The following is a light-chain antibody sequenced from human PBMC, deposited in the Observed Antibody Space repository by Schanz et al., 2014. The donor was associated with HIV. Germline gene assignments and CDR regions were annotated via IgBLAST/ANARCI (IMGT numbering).Light chain of an antibody. CDR1: PSDVGRYNP. CDR3: CSYAGYSTFL. Sequence: QSALTQPASVSGSPGQSITISCTGTPSDVGRYNPVSWHQHLPGKAPKLIIYEGSKRPSGVSNRFSGSNSGNTASLTISGLQAEDEADYYCCSYAGYSTFLFGGGTKLTVL. V-gene: IGLV2-23*03. CDR2: EGS. J-gene: IGLJ3*02.